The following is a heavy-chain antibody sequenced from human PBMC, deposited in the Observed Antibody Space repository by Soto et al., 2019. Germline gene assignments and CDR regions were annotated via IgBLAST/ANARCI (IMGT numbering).Heavy chain of an antibody. Sequence: TLSLTCAVSGGSISSGGYSWSWIRQPPGKGLEWIGYIYHSGSTYYNPSLKSRVTISVDRSKNQFSLKLSPVTAADTAVYYCARRRGFPYYYGMDVWGQGTTVTVSS. D-gene: IGHD5-12*01. V-gene: IGHV4-30-2*01. J-gene: IGHJ6*02. CDR3: ARRRGFPYYYGMDV. CDR2: IYHSGST. CDR1: GGSISSGGYS.